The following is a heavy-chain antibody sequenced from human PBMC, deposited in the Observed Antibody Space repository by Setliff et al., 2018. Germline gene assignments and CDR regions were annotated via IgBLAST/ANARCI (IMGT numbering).Heavy chain of an antibody. CDR2: IYYSGST. CDR1: GGSVSSSSYY. J-gene: IGHJ6*02. D-gene: IGHD6-13*01. V-gene: IGHV4-39*07. CDR3: ARQQQLVIGSTAYYYYGMDV. Sequence: SETLSLTCTVSGGSVSSSSYYWGWIRQPPGKGLEWIGIIYYSGSTYYNPSLKSRVTISVDTSKNQFSLKLSSVTAADTAVYYCARQQQLVIGSTAYYYYGMDVWGQGTTVTVSS.